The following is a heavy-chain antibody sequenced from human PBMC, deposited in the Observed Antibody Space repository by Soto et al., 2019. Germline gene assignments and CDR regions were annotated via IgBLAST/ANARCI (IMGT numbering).Heavy chain of an antibody. V-gene: IGHV2-5*02. CDR2: IYWDDDK. D-gene: IGHD5-12*01. CDR3: AQRLGGYTWNGGSFDF. Sequence: QITLEESGPTLVKPTQTLTLTCTFSGFSLTTRPVGVGWIRQAPGKALEWLVVIYWDDDKRYSPSLRSRLTIPQVPSKIQVVLTLTDMGPVATATYYFAQRLGGYTWNGGSFDFRGQGILVPVS. J-gene: IGHJ4*02. CDR1: GFSLTTRPVG.